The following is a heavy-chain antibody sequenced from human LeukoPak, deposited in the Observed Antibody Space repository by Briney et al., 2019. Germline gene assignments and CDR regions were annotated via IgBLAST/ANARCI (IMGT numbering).Heavy chain of an antibody. J-gene: IGHJ4*02. CDR3: AKVWEREAAAGPFDY. CDR2: ISYDGSNK. Sequence: GWSVRLSCAASGFTFSSYGMHWVRQAPGKGLEWVAVISYDGSNKYYADSVKGRFTISRDNSKNTLYLQMNSLRAEDTAVYYCAKVWEREAAAGPFDYWGQGTLVTVSS. CDR1: GFTFSSYG. D-gene: IGHD6-13*01. V-gene: IGHV3-30*18.